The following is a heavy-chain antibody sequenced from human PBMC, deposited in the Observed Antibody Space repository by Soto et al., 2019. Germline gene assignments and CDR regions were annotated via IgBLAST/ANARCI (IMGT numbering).Heavy chain of an antibody. Sequence: EVQLVESGGGLVQPGRSLRLSCVASGLTFDDFAMHWVRQAPGKGLEWVSGISWNSNSIGYADSVKGRFTISRDNTKNSLYLQMNSLSAEDTALYYCVKEPRYYYYMDVWGKGTTVTVSS. CDR1: GLTFDDFA. J-gene: IGHJ6*03. V-gene: IGHV3-9*01. CDR2: ISWNSNSI. CDR3: VKEPRYYYYMDV.